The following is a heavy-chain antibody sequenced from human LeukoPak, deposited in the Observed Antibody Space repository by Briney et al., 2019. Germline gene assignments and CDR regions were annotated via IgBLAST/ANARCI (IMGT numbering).Heavy chain of an antibody. Sequence: SETLSLTCAVYGGSFSGYYWSWIRQPPGKGLEWIGEINHSGSTNYNPSLKSRVTISVDTSKNQFSLKLSSVTAADTAVYYCARGDHQGYSRRFDSWGQGTLVTVSS. D-gene: IGHD4-11*01. CDR3: ARGDHQGYSRRFDS. J-gene: IGHJ4*02. V-gene: IGHV4-34*01. CDR2: INHSGST. CDR1: GGSFSGYY.